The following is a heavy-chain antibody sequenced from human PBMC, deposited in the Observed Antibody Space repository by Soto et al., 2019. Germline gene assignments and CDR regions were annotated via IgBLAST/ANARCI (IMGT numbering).Heavy chain of an antibody. D-gene: IGHD4-17*01. CDR2: ISAYNGNT. J-gene: IGHJ4*02. Sequence: QVQLVQSGAEVKKPGASVKVSCKASGYTFTSYGISWVRQAPGQGLEWMGWISAYNGNTNYAQKLQGRVTMTTDTSTSTAYMELRSLRSDDTAVYYCARDRDVTVATRVVIGRNFDYWGQGTLVTVSS. V-gene: IGHV1-18*01. CDR1: GYTFTSYG. CDR3: ARDRDVTVATRVVIGRNFDY.